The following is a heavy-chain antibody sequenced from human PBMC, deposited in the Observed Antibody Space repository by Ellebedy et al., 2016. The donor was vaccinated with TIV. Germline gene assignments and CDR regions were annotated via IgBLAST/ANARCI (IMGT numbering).Heavy chain of an antibody. CDR1: GFTFSSSW. J-gene: IGHJ4*02. D-gene: IGHD3-10*02. Sequence: GGSLRLXXTASGFTFSSSWMSWVRQAPGKGLEWVANIKADGSEKYYVDSVKGRFTISRDNAKNSLYLQMNSLRGEDTAVYYCAAPMLWGQGTLVTVSS. CDR2: IKADGSEK. V-gene: IGHV3-7*03. CDR3: AAPML.